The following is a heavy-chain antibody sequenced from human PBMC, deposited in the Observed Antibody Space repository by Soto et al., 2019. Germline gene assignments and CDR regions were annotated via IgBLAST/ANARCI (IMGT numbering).Heavy chain of an antibody. V-gene: IGHV1-18*01. J-gene: IGHJ1*01. Sequence: ASVKVSCKASGYTFTSFGITWVRQAPGQGLQWMGWIYAFIGNTNYAQKLQGRVTMTTDTSTSTAYMELRSLRSDDTAVYYCARQNAEYFQYWGQGTLVTVSS. CDR1: GYTFTSFG. CDR2: IYAFIGNT. CDR3: ARQNAEYFQY.